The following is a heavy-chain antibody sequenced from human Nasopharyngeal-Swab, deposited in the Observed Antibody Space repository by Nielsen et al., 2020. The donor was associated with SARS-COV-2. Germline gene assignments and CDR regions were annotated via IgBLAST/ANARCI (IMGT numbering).Heavy chain of an antibody. CDR2: IIPIFGTA. V-gene: IGHV1-69*13. D-gene: IGHD2-2*01. J-gene: IGHJ1*01. CDR3: AREQSRYCSSTSCFYQY. CDR1: GGTFSSYA. Sequence: SVKVSCKASGGTFSSYAISWVRQAPGQGLEWMGGIIPIFGTANYAQKFQGRVTITADDSTSTAYMELSSLRSEDTAVYYCAREQSRYCSSTSCFYQYWGQGTVVTVSS.